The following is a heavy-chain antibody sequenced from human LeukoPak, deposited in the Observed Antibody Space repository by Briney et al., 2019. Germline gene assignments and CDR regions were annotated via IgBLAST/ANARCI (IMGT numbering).Heavy chain of an antibody. Sequence: GGSLRLSCAASGFTFSNYEMNWVRQAPGKGLEWVSYISSSGSMIYYADSVRGRFTISRDNAKNSLYLQMNSLRAEDTAVYYCARVRGDDYFDYWGQGTLVTVSS. CDR3: ARVRGDDYFDY. CDR1: GFTFSNYE. V-gene: IGHV3-48*03. J-gene: IGHJ4*02. D-gene: IGHD4-17*01. CDR2: ISSSGSMI.